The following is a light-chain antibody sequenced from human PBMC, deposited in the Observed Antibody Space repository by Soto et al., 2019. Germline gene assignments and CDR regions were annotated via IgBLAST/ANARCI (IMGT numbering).Light chain of an antibody. CDR1: QSVRSN. CDR3: QQYNDWPPT. Sequence: EIVMTQSPATLSASPGERATLSCSASQSVRSNLAWYQQKPGQAPRLLIYGASTRATGIPARFSGSGSGTEFTLSIGSLQYADFAVYYCQQYNDWPPTFGQGTKVEIK. J-gene: IGKJ1*01. V-gene: IGKV3-15*01. CDR2: GAS.